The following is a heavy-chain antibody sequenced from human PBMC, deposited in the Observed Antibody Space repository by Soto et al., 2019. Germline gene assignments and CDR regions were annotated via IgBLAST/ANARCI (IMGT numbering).Heavy chain of an antibody. CDR1: GCNINKFA. D-gene: IGHD6-19*01. CDR3: AKADGEQWLVPHLDN. J-gene: IGHJ4*02. V-gene: IGHV3-23*01. Sequence: EVQLLESGGGVVQPGGSLRLSCVASGCNINKFAMAWVRQAPGEGLEWVSGISCCGSSTSYADSVKGRFSIARDDSKNTLSLQMNSLRVEDTAQYYCAKADGEQWLVPHLDNWGQGTLVTVS. CDR2: ISCCGSST.